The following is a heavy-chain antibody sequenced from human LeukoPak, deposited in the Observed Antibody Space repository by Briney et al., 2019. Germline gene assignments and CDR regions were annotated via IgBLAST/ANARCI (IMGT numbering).Heavy chain of an antibody. Sequence: GSLRLSCAASGFTVSSNYMSWVRQAPGKGLEWIGYIYYSGSTNYSPSLKSRVTISVDTSKNQFSLKLSSVTAADTAVYYCASRAGSYLRFDYWGQGTLVTVSS. CDR2: IYYSGST. CDR1: GFTVSSNY. D-gene: IGHD1-26*01. V-gene: IGHV4-59*08. CDR3: ASRAGSYLRFDY. J-gene: IGHJ4*02.